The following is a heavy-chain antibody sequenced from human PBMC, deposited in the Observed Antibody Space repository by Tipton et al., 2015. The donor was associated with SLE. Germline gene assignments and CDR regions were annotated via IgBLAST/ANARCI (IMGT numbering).Heavy chain of an antibody. D-gene: IGHD5-12*01. V-gene: IGHV3-21*01. CDR3: ARSLEDSGYVDAFDI. CDR1: GFTFSSYS. Sequence: SLRLSCAASGFTFSSYSMNWVRQAPGKGLEWVSSISSSSSYIYYADSVKGRFTISRDNAKNSLYLQMNSLRAEDTAVYYCARSLEDSGYVDAFDIWGQGTMVTVSS. CDR2: ISSSSSYI. J-gene: IGHJ3*02.